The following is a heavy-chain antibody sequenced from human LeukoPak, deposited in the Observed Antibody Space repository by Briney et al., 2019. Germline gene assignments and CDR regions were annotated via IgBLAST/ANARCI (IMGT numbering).Heavy chain of an antibody. CDR3: ARAPSNLLYFDY. Sequence: SETLSLTCAVYGGSFSGYYWSWIRQPPGKGLEWIGYIYHSGSTYYNPSLKSRVTISVDRSKNQFSLKLSSVTAADTAVYYCARAPSNLLYFDYWGQGTLVTVSS. CDR2: IYHSGST. D-gene: IGHD4-11*01. J-gene: IGHJ4*02. V-gene: IGHV4-30-2*01. CDR1: GGSFSGYY.